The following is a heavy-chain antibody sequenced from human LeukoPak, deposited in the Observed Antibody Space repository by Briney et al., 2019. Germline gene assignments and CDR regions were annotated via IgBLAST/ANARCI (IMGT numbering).Heavy chain of an antibody. CDR3: ARGGNFYRGHYFDY. J-gene: IGHJ4*02. CDR2: SYYTGST. D-gene: IGHD1-26*01. CDR1: GGSISEYY. Sequence: PSETLSLTCTVSGGSISEYYWYWIRQPPGKGLEWIGYSYYTGSTKYHPSLKSRLTISVDTSKNQFSLRLTSVTAADTAVYYCARGGNFYRGHYFDYWGQGALVTVSS. V-gene: IGHV4-59*01.